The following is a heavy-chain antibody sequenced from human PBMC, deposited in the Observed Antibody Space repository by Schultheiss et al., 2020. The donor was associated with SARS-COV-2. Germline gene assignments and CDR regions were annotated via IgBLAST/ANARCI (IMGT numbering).Heavy chain of an antibody. Sequence: SETLSLTCAVSGGSVSSGSHYWSWIRQAPGRGLEWIGYVDFTGGTNYSPSLQSRVTISVDTSKNQFSLKLSSVTAADTAVYYCARDEGEGVDYYYGMDVWGQGTTVTVSS. CDR2: VDFTGGT. J-gene: IGHJ6*02. CDR1: GGSVSSGSHY. D-gene: IGHD2-15*01. V-gene: IGHV4-61*01. CDR3: ARDEGEGVDYYYGMDV.